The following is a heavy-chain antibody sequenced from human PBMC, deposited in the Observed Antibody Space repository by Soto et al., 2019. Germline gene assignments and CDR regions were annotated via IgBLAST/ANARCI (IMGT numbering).Heavy chain of an antibody. Sequence: QVQLVESGGGVVQPGRSLRLSCAASGFTFSSYGMHWVRQAPGKGLEWVAVISYDGSNKYYADSVKGRFTNSRDNSKNTLYQQMNSLRAEDTAVYYWTKAHGSGDLTFGYWGQGTLGTRSS. CDR3: TKAHGSGDLTFGY. J-gene: IGHJ4*02. CDR1: GFTFSSYG. CDR2: ISYDGSNK. V-gene: IGHV3-30*18. D-gene: IGHD4-17*01.